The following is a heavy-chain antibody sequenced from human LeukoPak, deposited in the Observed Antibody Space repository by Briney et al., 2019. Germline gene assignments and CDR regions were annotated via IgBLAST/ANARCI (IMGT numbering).Heavy chain of an antibody. D-gene: IGHD2-15*01. CDR2: ISSSSSTI. J-gene: IGHJ4*02. Sequence: GGSLRLSCAASGFTFSSYSMNWVRQAPGKGLEWVSYISSSSSTIYYADSVKGRFTISRDNAKNSLYLQMNSLSAEDTAVYYCARGDVVVVVTAPFYFDCWGQGTLVTVTA. V-gene: IGHV3-48*04. CDR3: ARGDVVVVVTAPFYFDC. CDR1: GFTFSSYS.